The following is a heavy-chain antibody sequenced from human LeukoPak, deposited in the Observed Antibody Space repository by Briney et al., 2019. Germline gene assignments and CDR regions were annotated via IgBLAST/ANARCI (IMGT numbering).Heavy chain of an antibody. Sequence: GRSLRLSCAASGFTFDDYAMHWVRQAPGKGLEWVSGISWNSGSIGYADSVKGRFTISRDNAKNSLYLQMNSLRAEDTALYYCAKATNYCSGGSCRNLAAFDIWGQGTVVTVSS. J-gene: IGHJ3*02. CDR1: GFTFDDYA. V-gene: IGHV3-9*01. CDR3: AKATNYCSGGSCRNLAAFDI. D-gene: IGHD2-15*01. CDR2: ISWNSGSI.